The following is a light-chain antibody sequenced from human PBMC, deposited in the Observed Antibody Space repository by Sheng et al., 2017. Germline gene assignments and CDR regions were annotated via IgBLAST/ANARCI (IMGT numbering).Light chain of an antibody. CDR2: KAD. J-gene: IGKJ4*01. V-gene: IGKV1-5*03. CDR1: QIISPW. Sequence: DIQMTQSPSTLSASVGDRVTITCRASQIISPWLAWYQQKPGKPPKLLIYKADNLQSGSPSRFIGGGSGTDFTLTISALQPDDFATYYCQQYKTYPLTFGGGTEGGDQT. CDR3: QQYKTYPLT.